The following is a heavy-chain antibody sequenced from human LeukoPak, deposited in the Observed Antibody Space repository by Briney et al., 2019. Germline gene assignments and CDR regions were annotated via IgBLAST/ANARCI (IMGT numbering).Heavy chain of an antibody. D-gene: IGHD2-21*02. V-gene: IGHV3-49*04. Sequence: GRSLRLSCAASGFTFSSYAMRWVRQAPGKGLEWVVFIRSKAYGGTTEYAASVKGRFTISRDDSKSIAYLQMNSLNTEDTAVYYCTRAYCGGDCYFQHWGQGTLVTVSS. J-gene: IGHJ1*01. CDR3: TRAYCGGDCYFQH. CDR2: IRSKAYGGTT. CDR1: GFTFSSYA.